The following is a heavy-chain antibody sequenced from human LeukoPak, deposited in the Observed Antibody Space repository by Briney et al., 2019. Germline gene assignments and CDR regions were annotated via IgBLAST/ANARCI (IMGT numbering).Heavy chain of an antibody. CDR2: ISYDGSNK. CDR3: ASMTTVTT. CDR1: GFTFSSYA. V-gene: IGHV3-30*04. D-gene: IGHD4-11*01. Sequence: GGSLRLSCAASGFTFSSYAMHWVRQAPGKGLEWVAVISYDGSNKYYADSVKGRFTISRDNSKNTLYLQMNSLRAEDAAVYYCASMTTVTTWGQGTLVTVSS. J-gene: IGHJ5*02.